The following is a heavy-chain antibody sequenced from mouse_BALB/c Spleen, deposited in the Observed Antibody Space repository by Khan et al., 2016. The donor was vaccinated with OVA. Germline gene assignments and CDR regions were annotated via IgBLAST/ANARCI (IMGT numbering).Heavy chain of an antibody. D-gene: IGHD1-1*01. CDR2: IGYGGSK. Sequence: DVQLQESGPGLLKPSQSLSLTCTVTGYSITSDYAWNWIRQFPGKKLEWMAYIGYGGSKTYNPSLRSRISIPRDTYKSQFFLKLNSVTTEEQATYDCASGRLLLRYPYYFDYWGQGTTLTFSA. CDR3: ASGRLLLRYPYYFDY. V-gene: IGHV3-2*02. J-gene: IGHJ2*01. CDR1: GYSITSDYA.